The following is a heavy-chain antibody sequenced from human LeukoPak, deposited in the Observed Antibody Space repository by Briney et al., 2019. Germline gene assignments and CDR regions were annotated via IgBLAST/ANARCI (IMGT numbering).Heavy chain of an antibody. Sequence: ASVKVSCKASGYTFTDYYIHWVRQAPGQGPEWMGWVSPNSGNTNYAPGSQGRVTMTRDTSISTAYMELSSLTFDDTAVYYCAREPPTVHPERRRLGVLDTWGQGTMVTVSS. CDR3: AREPPTVHPERRRLGVLDT. V-gene: IGHV1-2*02. CDR2: VSPNSGNT. D-gene: IGHD1-14*01. CDR1: GYTFTDYY. J-gene: IGHJ3*02.